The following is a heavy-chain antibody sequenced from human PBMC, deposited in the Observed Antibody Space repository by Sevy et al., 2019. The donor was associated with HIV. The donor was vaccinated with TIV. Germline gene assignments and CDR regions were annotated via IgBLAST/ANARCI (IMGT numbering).Heavy chain of an antibody. V-gene: IGHV3-23*01. CDR2: ISGSGGST. D-gene: IGHD1-20*01. CDR1: GFTFSSYA. Sequence: GGSLRLSCAASGFTFSSYAMSWVRQAPGKGLEWVSAISGSGGSTYYADTVKGRFTISSDNSKNTLYLQMNSLRAEDTAVYYCAKAGDNWNRFDYWGHRTLVTVSS. CDR3: AKAGDNWNRFDY. J-gene: IGHJ4*01.